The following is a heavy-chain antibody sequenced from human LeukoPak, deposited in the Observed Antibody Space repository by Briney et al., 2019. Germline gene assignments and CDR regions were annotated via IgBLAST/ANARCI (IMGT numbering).Heavy chain of an antibody. CDR3: ARGLGWDSGTYLGA. Sequence: ASVKVSCKASGYTFTGYYMHWVRQAPRQGRERMGWINPNSGDTNYAQKFQGRVSMTRDTSISTAYMDLSGLRSDDAALYYCARGLGWDSGTYLGAWGQGTLVTVSS. D-gene: IGHD1-26*01. CDR2: INPNSGDT. CDR1: GYTFTGYY. V-gene: IGHV1-2*02. J-gene: IGHJ5*02.